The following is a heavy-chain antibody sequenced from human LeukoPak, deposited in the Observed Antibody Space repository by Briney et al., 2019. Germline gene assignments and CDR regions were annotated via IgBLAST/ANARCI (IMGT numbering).Heavy chain of an antibody. CDR1: GGSIRSDYY. CDR3: ARNMVRVNWFDP. J-gene: IGHJ5*02. CDR2: MFYGGST. Sequence: SETLSLTCTVSGGSIRSDYYWGWIRQPPGKGLEFIGSMFYGGSTYYNPSLKSRVTISVDTSKNQFSLKLTSVIAADTAVYYCARNMVRVNWFDPWGQGTLVTASS. D-gene: IGHD3-10*01. V-gene: IGHV4-39*07.